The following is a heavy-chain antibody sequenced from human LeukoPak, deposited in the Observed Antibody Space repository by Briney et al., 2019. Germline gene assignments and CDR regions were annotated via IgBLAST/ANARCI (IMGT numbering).Heavy chain of an antibody. CDR2: INQDGSEK. V-gene: IGHV3-7*01. CDR1: GFTFSSCW. CDR3: ATRSGWYLRSFDY. J-gene: IGHJ4*02. D-gene: IGHD6-19*01. Sequence: GGSLRLSCAASGFTFSSCWMSWVRQAPGKGLEGVGSINQDGSEKYYVDSVKGRFTISRDNAKKSLYLQMNTLRPEDTAVYYCATRSGWYLRSFDYWGQGTLVTVSS.